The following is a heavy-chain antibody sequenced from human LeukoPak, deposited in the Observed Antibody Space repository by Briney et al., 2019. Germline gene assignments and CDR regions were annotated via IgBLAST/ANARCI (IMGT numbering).Heavy chain of an antibody. J-gene: IGHJ4*02. CDR1: GGTFSSYA. CDR2: IIPIFGTA. V-gene: IGHV1-69*01. D-gene: IGHD5-24*01. Sequence: SVKVSCKASGGTFSSYAISWVRQARGQGLEWMGGIIPIFGTANYAQKFQGRVTITADESTSTAYMELSSLRSEDTAVYYCARKPLGKVDGYNWYYFDYWGQGTLVTVSS. CDR3: ARKPLGKVDGYNWYYFDY.